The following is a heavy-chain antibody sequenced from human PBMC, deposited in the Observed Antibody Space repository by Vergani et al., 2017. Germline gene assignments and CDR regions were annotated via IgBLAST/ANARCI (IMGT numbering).Heavy chain of an antibody. J-gene: IGHJ6*02. Sequence: QLQLQESGPGLVKPSETLSLTCTVSGGSISSSSYYWGWIRQPPGKGMEWIGSIYYSGSTYYNPSLKSRVTISGDTSKNQFSLKLSSVTAADTAVYYCARDAVYGSYYYYYGMDVWGQGTTVTVSS. CDR2: IYYSGST. CDR3: ARDAVYGSYYYYYGMDV. V-gene: IGHV4-39*07. D-gene: IGHD4-17*01. CDR1: GGSISSSSYY.